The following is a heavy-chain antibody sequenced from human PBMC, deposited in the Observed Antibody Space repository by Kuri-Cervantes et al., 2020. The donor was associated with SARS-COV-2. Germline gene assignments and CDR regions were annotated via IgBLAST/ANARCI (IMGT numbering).Heavy chain of an antibody. J-gene: IGHJ3*02. CDR3: AKDRGYSYGQPDAFDI. CDR2: ISGSGGST. CDR1: EFIFSRHS. Sequence: GESLKISCAASEFIFSRHSMNWVRQAPGKGLEWVSAISGSGGSTYYADSVKGRFTISRDNSKNTLYLQMNSLRAEDTAVYYCAKDRGYSYGQPDAFDIWGQGTMVTVSS. V-gene: IGHV3-23*01. D-gene: IGHD5-18*01.